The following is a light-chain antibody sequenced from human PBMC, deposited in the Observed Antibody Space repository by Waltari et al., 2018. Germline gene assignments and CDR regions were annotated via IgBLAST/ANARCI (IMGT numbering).Light chain of an antibody. J-gene: IGKJ4*01. CDR3: QQCNSYLLT. CDR1: QSIGSP. V-gene: IGKV1-5*03. Sequence: DIQMTQSPSTLSASVGDRVPITCRASQSIGSPLAWYQQKPGKAPKVVIYEASSLESGVPSRFSCSGSGTEFTLTISSLQPDDFATYYCQQCNSYLLTFGGGTKVEIK. CDR2: EAS.